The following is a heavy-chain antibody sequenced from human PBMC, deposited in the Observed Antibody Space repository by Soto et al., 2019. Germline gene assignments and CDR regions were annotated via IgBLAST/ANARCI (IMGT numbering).Heavy chain of an antibody. D-gene: IGHD7-27*01. J-gene: IGHJ4*02. V-gene: IGHV3-48*04. CDR3: ASLSTLKNGGRGEEDYYFDY. Sequence: GGSLRLSCAASGFTFSSYSMNWVRQAPGKGLEWVSYISSSSSTIYYADSVKGRFTISRDNAKNSLYLQMNSLSAEDTAVYYCASLSTLKNGGRGEEDYYFDYWGQGTLVTVSS. CDR1: GFTFSSYS. CDR2: ISSSSSTI.